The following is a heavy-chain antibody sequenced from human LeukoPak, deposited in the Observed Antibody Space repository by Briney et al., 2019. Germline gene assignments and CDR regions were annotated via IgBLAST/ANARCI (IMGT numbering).Heavy chain of an antibody. Sequence: GGSLRLSCAASGFTFSNVWMSWVRQAPGRGLEWVGRIKSKTVGGTTDYAAPVKGRFTISRDDSKNTLNLQMNSLKTEDTAVYYCTPSIAVAGSLDYWGQGTLVTVSS. CDR2: IKSKTVGGTT. CDR1: GFTFSNVW. D-gene: IGHD6-19*01. CDR3: TPSIAVAGSLDY. J-gene: IGHJ4*02. V-gene: IGHV3-15*01.